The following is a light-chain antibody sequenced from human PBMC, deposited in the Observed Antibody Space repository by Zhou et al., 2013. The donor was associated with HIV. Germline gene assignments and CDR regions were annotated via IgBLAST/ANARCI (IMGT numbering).Light chain of an antibody. J-gene: IGKJ2*01. CDR2: AAS. CDR1: QNINTY. V-gene: IGKV1-39*01. CDR3: QQSYSTPYT. Sequence: DIQMTQSPSSLSASVGDRVTIACRPSQNINTYLNWYQQKPGKAPKLVIYAASNLQSGAPSRFSGSGSETDFTLTISSLQPEDFATYYCQQSYSTPYTFGQGTKAGDQT.